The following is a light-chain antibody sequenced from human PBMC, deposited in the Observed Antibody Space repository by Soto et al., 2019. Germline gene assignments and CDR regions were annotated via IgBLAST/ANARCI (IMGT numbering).Light chain of an antibody. J-gene: IGKJ1*01. CDR1: QSIITW. CDR2: GAS. CDR3: QQYNTYPGT. Sequence: DIQMTQSPSTLSAPVGDRVTITCRASQSIITWLAWYQQKPGQAPKLLIFGASNLQSGVPLRFRGSGSGTDFTLTISSLQPDDFATYYCQQYNTYPGTFGQGTKVEIK. V-gene: IGKV1-5*03.